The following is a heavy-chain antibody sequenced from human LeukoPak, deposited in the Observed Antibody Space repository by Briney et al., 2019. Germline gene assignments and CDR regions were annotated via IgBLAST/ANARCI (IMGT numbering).Heavy chain of an antibody. Sequence: SQTLSLTCGVSGGSISSGDYSWSWIRQPPGKGLEWIGYIYQSGRTWYNPSLKSRVTISVDTSKNQFSLKLYSVTAADTAVYYCARGGSVPRRFDPWGQGTLVTVSS. CDR1: GGSISSGDYS. CDR2: IYQSGRT. D-gene: IGHD2-15*01. V-gene: IGHV4-30-2*01. J-gene: IGHJ5*02. CDR3: ARGGSVPRRFDP.